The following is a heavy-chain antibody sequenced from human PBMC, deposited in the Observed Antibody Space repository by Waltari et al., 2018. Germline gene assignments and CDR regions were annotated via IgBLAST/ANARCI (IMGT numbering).Heavy chain of an antibody. CDR1: GFTVNSNY. J-gene: IGHJ3*01. Sequence: EVQLVESGGGLIQPGGSLRLSCVGSGFTVNSNYTSWVRRVPGKGLEWVSNIPLGTNANYAESVRGRFTISRDNSKDTLYLQMNSLRVEDTAVYFCARHVSGPTRAAFDVWGQGTMVTVSS. V-gene: IGHV3-53*01. D-gene: IGHD6-19*01. CDR2: IPLGTNA. CDR3: ARHVSGPTRAAFDV.